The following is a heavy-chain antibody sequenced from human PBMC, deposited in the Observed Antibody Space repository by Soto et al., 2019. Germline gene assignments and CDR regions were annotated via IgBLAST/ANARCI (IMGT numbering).Heavy chain of an antibody. CDR3: AKSLTGQTTVNTFDY. V-gene: IGHV3-74*01. D-gene: IGHD4-17*01. Sequence: GGSLRLSCAASGFTFSSSWMHWVRQAPGKGLVWVSRINSDGSTSSYADSVEGRFTISRDNAKNTLYLQMNSLRAEDTAVYYCAKSLTGQTTVNTFDYWGQGTLVNVSS. CDR2: INSDGSTS. CDR1: GFTFSSSW. J-gene: IGHJ4*02.